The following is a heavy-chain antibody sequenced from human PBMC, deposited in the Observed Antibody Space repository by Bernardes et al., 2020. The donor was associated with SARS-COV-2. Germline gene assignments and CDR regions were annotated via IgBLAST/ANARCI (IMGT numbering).Heavy chain of an antibody. J-gene: IGHJ4*02. D-gene: IGHD6-25*01. V-gene: IGHV3-74*01. CDR2: IKTDGSTT. CDR3: ARGASSGYRIDY. Sequence: GGSLRLSCEASGFTLSNYCMHWVRQVPGRGLVWLSRIKTDGSTTNYADPVKGRFTISRDNAKNTLWLQMNSLRDEDTAMYYCARGASSGYRIDYWGPGTLVTVSS. CDR1: GFTLSNYC.